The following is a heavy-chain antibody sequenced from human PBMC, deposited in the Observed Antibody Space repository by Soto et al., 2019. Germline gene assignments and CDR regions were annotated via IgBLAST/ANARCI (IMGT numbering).Heavy chain of an antibody. CDR2: IFAGGNT. J-gene: IGHJ4*02. CDR1: GFTVRSNY. CDR3: ARTPSPSSPFDY. D-gene: IGHD6-13*01. V-gene: IGHV3-53*01. Sequence: EVQLVESGGGLIQPGGSLRLACAASGFTVRSNYMTWVRQAPGKGLEWVSIIFAGGNTYYADSVKGRFTISRDNSKNTMYLHMSGLRAEDTAGYFCARTPSPSSPFDYWGQGTLVTVPS.